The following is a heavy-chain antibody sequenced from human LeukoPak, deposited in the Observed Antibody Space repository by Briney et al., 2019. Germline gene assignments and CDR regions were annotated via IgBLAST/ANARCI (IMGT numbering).Heavy chain of an antibody. CDR1: GGSFSGYY. CDR3: ARDFPGYFDY. CDR2: INQSGST. Sequence: SETLSLTCAVYGGSFSGYYWSWIRQPPGKGLEWIGDINQSGSTNYNPSLKSRVTISVDTSKNQFSLKLSSVTAADTAVYYCARDFPGYFDYWGQGTLVTVSS. V-gene: IGHV4-34*01. D-gene: IGHD3-10*01. J-gene: IGHJ4*02.